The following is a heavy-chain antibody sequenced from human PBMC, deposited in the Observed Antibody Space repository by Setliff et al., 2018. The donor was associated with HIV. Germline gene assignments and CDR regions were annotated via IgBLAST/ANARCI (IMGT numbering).Heavy chain of an antibody. D-gene: IGHD1-26*01. CDR2: INTATGDT. Sequence: ASVKVSCKTSGYTFTNYAMHWVRQAPGQSLEWMGWINTATGDTKYSKRFRDRITIFRDTSANTAYVDLGSLRSEDTAVYYCARQRNSGTFYYSYYYMDVWGKGTTVTVSS. J-gene: IGHJ6*03. CDR3: ARQRNSGTFYYSYYYMDV. V-gene: IGHV1-3*04. CDR1: GYTFTNYA.